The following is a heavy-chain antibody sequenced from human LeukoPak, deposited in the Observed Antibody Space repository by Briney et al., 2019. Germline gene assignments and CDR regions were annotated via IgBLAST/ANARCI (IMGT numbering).Heavy chain of an antibody. CDR1: GFTFSSYS. V-gene: IGHV3-48*04. D-gene: IGHD2-15*01. CDR3: ARDLGRYCSGGSCSGLYY. CDR2: ISSSSSTI. J-gene: IGHJ4*02. Sequence: PGGSLRLSCAASGFTFSSYSMNWVHQAPGKGLEWISYISSSSSTIYYADSVKGRFTISRDNAKNSLYLQMNSLRAEDTAVYYCARDLGRYCSGGSCSGLYYWGQGTLVTVSS.